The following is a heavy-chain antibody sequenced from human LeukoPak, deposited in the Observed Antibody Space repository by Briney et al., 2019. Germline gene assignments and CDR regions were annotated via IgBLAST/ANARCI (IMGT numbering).Heavy chain of an antibody. J-gene: IGHJ4*02. CDR3: ARGPWDSSGYPFDY. Sequence: SETLSLTCTVSGGSIRGYYWSWIRQPPGKGLEWIGEINHSGSTNYNPSLKSRVTISVDTSKNQFSLKLSSVTAADTAVYYCARGPWDSSGYPFDYWGQGTLVTVSS. CDR2: INHSGST. V-gene: IGHV4-34*01. D-gene: IGHD3-22*01. CDR1: GGSIRGYY.